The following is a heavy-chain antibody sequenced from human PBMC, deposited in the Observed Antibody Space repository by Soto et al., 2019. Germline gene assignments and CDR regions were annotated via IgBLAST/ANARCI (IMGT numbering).Heavy chain of an antibody. CDR3: AREWVIAAAGMDWFAP. CDR2: IYYSGST. D-gene: IGHD6-13*01. V-gene: IGHV4-31*03. J-gene: IGHJ5*02. Sequence: SETLSLTCTVSGGSISSGGYYWSWIRQHPGKGLEWVGYIYYSGSTYYNPSLKSRVTISVDTSKNQFSLKLSSVTAEDTAVYYCAREWVIAAAGMDWFAPWGQGTLVTVSS. CDR1: GGSISSGGYY.